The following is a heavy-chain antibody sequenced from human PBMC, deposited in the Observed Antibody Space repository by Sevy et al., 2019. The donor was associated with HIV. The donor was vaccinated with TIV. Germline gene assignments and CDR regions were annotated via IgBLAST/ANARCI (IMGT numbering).Heavy chain of an antibody. CDR2: FYYSGRT. V-gene: IGHV4-59*03. Sequence: SETLSLTCTVSGGSISGYYWSWIRQPPGKGLEWIGYFYYSGRTNYNPPLKSRVTILVDTSKNQFSLKLSSVTAADTAVYYCATCSPDYYYGMDVWGQGTTVTVSS. CDR1: GGSISGYY. J-gene: IGHJ6*02. CDR3: ATCSPDYYYGMDV. D-gene: IGHD2-15*01.